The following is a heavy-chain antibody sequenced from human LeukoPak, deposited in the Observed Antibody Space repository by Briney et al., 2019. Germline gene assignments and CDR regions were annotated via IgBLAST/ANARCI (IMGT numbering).Heavy chain of an antibody. Sequence: GGTLRLSCAASGFTFSSYGMNWVRQAPGKGLEWVSAISGTGSITYYADSVKGRFTISRDNSKNTLYLQMNSLRAEDTAVYYCARRGGYYFDSWGQGTLVTVSS. CDR3: ARRGGYYFDS. J-gene: IGHJ4*02. CDR2: ISGTGSIT. CDR1: GFTFSSYG. D-gene: IGHD3-16*01. V-gene: IGHV3-23*01.